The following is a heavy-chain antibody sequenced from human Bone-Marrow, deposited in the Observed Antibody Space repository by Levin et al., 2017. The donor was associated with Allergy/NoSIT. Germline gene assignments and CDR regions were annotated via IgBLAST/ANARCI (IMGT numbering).Heavy chain of an antibody. Sequence: GGSLRLSCAASGFTFSSYAMSWVRQAPGKGLEWVSAISGSGGSTFYADPVKGRFTISRDNSKNRLYLRMISLGAEDTAVYCCAKDLTGQQLVRGKGDWFEPWGQGTLVTVSS. CDR2: ISGSGGST. CDR1: GFTFSSYA. D-gene: IGHD6-13*01. V-gene: IGHV3-23*01. CDR3: AKDLTGQQLVRGKGDWFEP. J-gene: IGHJ5*02.